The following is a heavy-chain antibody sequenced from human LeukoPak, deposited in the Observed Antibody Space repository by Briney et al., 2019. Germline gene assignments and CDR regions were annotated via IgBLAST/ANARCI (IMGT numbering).Heavy chain of an antibody. CDR2: INHSGST. V-gene: IGHV4-34*01. D-gene: IGHD3-10*01. CDR1: GGSFSGYY. J-gene: IGHJ4*02. Sequence: SETLSLTCAVYGGSFSGYYWSWIRQPPGKGLEWIGEINHSGSTNYNPSLKSRVTISVDRSKNQFSLRLRSVTQFSLELKSVTAADTAVYYCARGGLQLPDYWGQGILVTVSS. CDR3: TAADTAVYYCARGGLQLPDY.